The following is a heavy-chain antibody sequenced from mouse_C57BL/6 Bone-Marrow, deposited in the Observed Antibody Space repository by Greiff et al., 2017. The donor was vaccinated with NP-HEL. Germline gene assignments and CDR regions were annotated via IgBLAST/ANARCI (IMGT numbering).Heavy chain of an antibody. V-gene: IGHV1-55*01. CDR1: GYTFTSYW. Sequence: VQLQQPGAELVKPGASVKMSCKASGYTFTSYWITWVKQRPGQGLEWIGDIYPGSGSTNYNEKFKSKATLTVDPSSSTAYMQLSSLTSEDSAVYYCARYYGSRGGWVYAMDYWGQGTSVTVSS. CDR3: ARYYGSRGGWVYAMDY. CDR2: IYPGSGST. J-gene: IGHJ4*01. D-gene: IGHD1-1*01.